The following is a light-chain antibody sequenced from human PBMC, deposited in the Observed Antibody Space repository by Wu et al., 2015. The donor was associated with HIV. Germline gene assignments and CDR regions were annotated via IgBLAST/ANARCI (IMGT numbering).Light chain of an antibody. CDR1: QGISNF. CDR3: QQSYSTLPIT. Sequence: DIQMTQSPSSLSASVGDRVTITCRASQGISNFLAWYQQKPGKPPKVLIYAASTLQSGVPSRFSGSGSGTDFTLTISSLQPEDFATYYCQQSYSTLPITFGQGTRLEIK. V-gene: IGKV1-27*01. J-gene: IGKJ5*01. CDR2: AAS.